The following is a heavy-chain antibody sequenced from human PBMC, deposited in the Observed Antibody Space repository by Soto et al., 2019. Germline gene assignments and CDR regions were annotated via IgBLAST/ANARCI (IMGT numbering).Heavy chain of an antibody. CDR2: INPNGGIT. Sequence: ASVKVSCKASGYTFTHYYIHWVRQAPGQGLEWMGIINPNGGITTYAQKFRAGFSMTRDTSTSTVYLELSSLRSEDSAVYYCATSVNSAMALDYWGQGTLVTVS. V-gene: IGHV1-46*01. CDR3: ATSVNSAMALDY. CDR1: GYTFTHYY. J-gene: IGHJ4*02. D-gene: IGHD5-18*01.